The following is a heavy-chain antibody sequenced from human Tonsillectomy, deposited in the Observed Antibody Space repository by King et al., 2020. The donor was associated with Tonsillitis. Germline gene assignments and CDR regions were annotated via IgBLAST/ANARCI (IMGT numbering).Heavy chain of an antibody. J-gene: IGHJ4*02. Sequence: VQLVESGGGVVQPGRSLRLSCAASGFTFSSYGMHWVRQAPGKGLEWVAVVWYDGSNKYYADSGKGRFTISRDNSKNTLYLQMNSLRAEDTAVYYCARSYYDSSGYYLGDYWGQGTLVTVSS. D-gene: IGHD3-22*01. CDR3: ARSYYDSSGYYLGDY. CDR2: VWYDGSNK. CDR1: GFTFSSYG. V-gene: IGHV3-33*08.